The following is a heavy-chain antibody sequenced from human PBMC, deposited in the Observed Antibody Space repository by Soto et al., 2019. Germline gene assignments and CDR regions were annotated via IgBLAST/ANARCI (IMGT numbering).Heavy chain of an antibody. CDR2: IYYSGST. V-gene: IGHV4-30-4*02. J-gene: IGHJ1*01. CDR3: ARDARIAAAVKYLQH. CDR1: GDSLSSGDYY. Sequence: SSETLSLTCTVSGDSLSSGDYYWSWIRQPPGKGLEWIGLIYYSGSTHYNPSLKSRLIISVNTSKNQFSLQLSSVTAADSAVFYCARDARIAAAVKYLQHWGQGSLVTVSS. D-gene: IGHD6-13*01.